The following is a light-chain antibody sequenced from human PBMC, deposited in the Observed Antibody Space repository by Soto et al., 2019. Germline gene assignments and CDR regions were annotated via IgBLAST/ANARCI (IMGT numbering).Light chain of an antibody. CDR1: QSISTY. J-gene: IGKJ4*01. CDR2: AAS. V-gene: IGKV1-39*01. CDR3: QQSYSTPLT. Sequence: DIQMTQSPSSLSASVGDRVTITCRASQSISTYVNWYQQKPVKAPKLLIYAASSLQSGVPSRFSGSGSGTDFTLTVSSLQPEDFATYSCQQSYSTPLTFGGGTKVEIK.